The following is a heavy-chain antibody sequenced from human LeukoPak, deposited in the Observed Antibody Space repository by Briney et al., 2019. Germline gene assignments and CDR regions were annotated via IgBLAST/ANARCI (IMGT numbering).Heavy chain of an antibody. Sequence: GGSLRLSCAASRFTFSSYAMHWVRQAPGKGLEWVAVISYDGSNKYYADSVKGRFTISRDNSKNTLYLQMNSLRAEDTAVYYCARDPGYYYGSGNFDYWGQGTLVTVSS. D-gene: IGHD3-10*01. J-gene: IGHJ4*02. CDR3: ARDPGYYYGSGNFDY. V-gene: IGHV3-30-3*01. CDR1: RFTFSSYA. CDR2: ISYDGSNK.